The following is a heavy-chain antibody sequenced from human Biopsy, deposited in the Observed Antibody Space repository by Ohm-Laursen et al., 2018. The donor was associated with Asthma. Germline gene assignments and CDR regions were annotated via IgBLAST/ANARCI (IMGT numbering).Heavy chain of an antibody. J-gene: IGHJ4*02. D-gene: IGHD5-12*01. CDR1: GGSVSSDKYY. CDR2: IFYSGAT. Sequence: SDTLSLTCSVSGGSVSSDKYYWSWIRQPPGKGLEWIAYIFYSGATNYNPALKSRVAQSIDTSKSQFSLRLNSLSAADTAVYYCARGTIVAGIDYWGRGILVTVSS. CDR3: ARGTIVAGIDY. V-gene: IGHV4-61*01.